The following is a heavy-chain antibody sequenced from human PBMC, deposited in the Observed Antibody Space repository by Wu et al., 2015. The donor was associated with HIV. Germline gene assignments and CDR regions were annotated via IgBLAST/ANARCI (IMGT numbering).Heavy chain of an antibody. CDR1: GGTFSSYG. CDR3: ARDPGVPTVTSFDY. D-gene: IGHD4-17*01. V-gene: IGHV1-69*13. CDR2: IIPIFGTA. Sequence: QVQLVQSGAEVKKPGSSVKVSCKASGGTFSSYGISWVRQAPGEGLEWMGRIIPIFGTAKYAQKFQGRVTITADESTSTAYMELRSLRSDDTAVYYCARDPGVPTVTSFDYWGQGTLVTVSS. J-gene: IGHJ4*02.